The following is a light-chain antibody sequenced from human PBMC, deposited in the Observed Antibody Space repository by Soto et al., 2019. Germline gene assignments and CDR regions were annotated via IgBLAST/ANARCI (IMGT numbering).Light chain of an antibody. V-gene: IGLV2-14*01. CDR2: DVS. J-gene: IGLJ2*01. CDR1: SSDVGGYNY. Sequence: QSALTQPASVSVSPGQSITISCTGTSSDVGGYNYVSWYQQHPGKAPKLMIYDVSNRPSGVSNRFSGSKSGNTASVTISGRQDEDEADYYCSSYTSSSTLVFGGGTKLTVL. CDR3: SSYTSSSTLV.